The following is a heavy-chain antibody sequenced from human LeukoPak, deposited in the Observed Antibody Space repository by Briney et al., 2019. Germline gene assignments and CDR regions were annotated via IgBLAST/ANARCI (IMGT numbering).Heavy chain of an antibody. CDR1: GFTFSNYV. CDR2: ISGSGDNT. V-gene: IGHV3-23*01. Sequence: GGSLRLSCAASGFTFSNYVMNWVRQAPGKGLEWVSAISGSGDNTFYADSVKGRFTISRDNSKNTLYLQMNTLRAEDTAAYHCAKGRNEDGDAALNYWGQGTLVTVSS. D-gene: IGHD4-17*01. J-gene: IGHJ4*02. CDR3: AKGRNEDGDAALNY.